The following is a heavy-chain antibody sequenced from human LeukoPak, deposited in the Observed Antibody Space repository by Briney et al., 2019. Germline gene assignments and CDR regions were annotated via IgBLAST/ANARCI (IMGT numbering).Heavy chain of an antibody. CDR1: GFSFTGYS. V-gene: IGHV3-48*02. CDR2: ITSRSFTI. D-gene: IGHD1-26*01. CDR3: TRDKGVGYGMDV. J-gene: IGHJ6*02. Sequence: GGSLRLSCAASGFSFTGYSMNWVRQAPGKGLEWLSYITSRSFTIYYADSVKGRFTISRDNAKNSLYLQMNSLRDEDTAVYYCTRDKGVGYGMDVWGQGTTVTVSS.